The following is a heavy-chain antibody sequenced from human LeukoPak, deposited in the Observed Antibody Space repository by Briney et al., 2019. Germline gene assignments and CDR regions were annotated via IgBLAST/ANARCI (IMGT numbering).Heavy chain of an antibody. CDR1: GFTYRTYE. D-gene: IGHD6-25*01. CDR2: IGTIISTT. J-gene: IGHJ4*02. Sequence: GGSLRLSCAASGFTYRTYEMNWVRQAPGKGLEWVSYIGTIISTTYYADSVKGRFTVSRDDAKGSLYLQMSSLRAEDTAVYYCARTVYDLRGQRLIPGLDYWGQGTLVTVSS. V-gene: IGHV3-48*03. CDR3: ARTVYDLRGQRLIPGLDY.